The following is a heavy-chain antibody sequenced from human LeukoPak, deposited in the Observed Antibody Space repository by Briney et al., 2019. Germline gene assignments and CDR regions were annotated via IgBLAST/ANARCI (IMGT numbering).Heavy chain of an antibody. J-gene: IGHJ4*02. D-gene: IGHD3-3*01. Sequence: GGSLRLSCAASGFTFSSYGMHWVRQAPGKGLEWVAVISYDGSNKYYADSVKGRFTISRDSSKNTLYLQMNSLRAEDTAVYYCAKDYDFWSGYSFDYWGQGTLVTVSS. CDR2: ISYDGSNK. CDR3: AKDYDFWSGYSFDY. V-gene: IGHV3-30*18. CDR1: GFTFSSYG.